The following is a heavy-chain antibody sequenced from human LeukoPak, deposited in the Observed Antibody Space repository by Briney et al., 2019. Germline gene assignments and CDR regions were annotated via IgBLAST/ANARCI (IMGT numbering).Heavy chain of an antibody. D-gene: IGHD6-25*01. CDR3: AGRTAASGTFYY. Sequence: PSDTLSLTCTVSPGSITNYYWAWIRQPPGKGLEWFGYSHHSDSANYSPSLKSRVTISVDTSKNQFSLRLTSVTAADTAMYYCAGRTAASGTFYYWGQGTLVIVSS. CDR1: PGSITNYY. V-gene: IGHV4-59*08. CDR2: SHHSDSA. J-gene: IGHJ4*02.